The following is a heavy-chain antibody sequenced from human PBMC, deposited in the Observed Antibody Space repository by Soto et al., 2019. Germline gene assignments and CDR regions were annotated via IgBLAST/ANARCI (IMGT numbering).Heavy chain of an antibody. Sequence: ASVKGSCKASGYTFTRYAMHWGSQAPGQRLEWMGWINAGNGNTKYSQKFQGRVTITRDTSASTAYMELSSLRSEDTAVYYCARDIMAAAPDYWGQGTLVTVSS. D-gene: IGHD6-13*01. CDR2: INAGNGNT. J-gene: IGHJ4*02. CDR3: ARDIMAAAPDY. CDR1: GYTFTRYA. V-gene: IGHV1-3*01.